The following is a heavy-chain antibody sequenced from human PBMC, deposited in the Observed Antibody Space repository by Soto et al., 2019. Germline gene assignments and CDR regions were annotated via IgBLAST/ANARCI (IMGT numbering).Heavy chain of an antibody. J-gene: IGHJ3*02. CDR2: IIPILGIA. D-gene: IGHD1-26*01. CDR3: AWDQSGGDAFDI. V-gene: IGHV1-69*02. Sequence: QVQLVQSGAEVKKPGSSVKVSCKASGGTFSSYTISWVRQAPGQGLEWMGRIIPILGIANYAQKFQGRVTITADKSTSTAYMELSSVRSEDTAVYYCAWDQSGGDAFDIWGQGTMVTVSS. CDR1: GGTFSSYT.